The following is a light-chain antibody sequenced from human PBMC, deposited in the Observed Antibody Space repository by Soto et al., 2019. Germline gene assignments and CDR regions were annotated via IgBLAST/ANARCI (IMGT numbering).Light chain of an antibody. J-gene: IGKJ1*01. V-gene: IGKV2-28*01. CDR1: QSLLHSNGYNY. CDR2: LGS. Sequence: DIVMTQSPLSLPVTPGEPASISCRSSQSLLHSNGYNYLDWYLQKPGQSPQLLIYLGSNRASGVPDRFSGSGSGTDFTLKISRVEAEDVGVYYCMQPLQSWTFDQGTQVEIK. CDR3: MQPLQSWT.